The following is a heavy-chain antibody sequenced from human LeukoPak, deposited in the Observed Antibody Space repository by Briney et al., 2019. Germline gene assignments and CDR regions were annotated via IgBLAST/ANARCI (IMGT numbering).Heavy chain of an antibody. Sequence: GGSLRLSCAASGFTFSSYAMSWVCQAPGKGLEWASAISGSGGSTYYADSVKGRFTISRDNSKNTLYLQMNSLRAEDTAVYYCAKDLGYCSGGSCWGQGTLVTVSS. V-gene: IGHV3-23*01. D-gene: IGHD2-15*01. CDR3: AKDLGYCSGGSC. CDR2: ISGSGGST. J-gene: IGHJ4*02. CDR1: GFTFSSYA.